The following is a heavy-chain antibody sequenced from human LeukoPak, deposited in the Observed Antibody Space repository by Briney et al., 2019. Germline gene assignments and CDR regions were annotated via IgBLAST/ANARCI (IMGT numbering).Heavy chain of an antibody. CDR3: ARGGSSWYVMSDY. J-gene: IGHJ4*02. CDR1: GYTFSSYD. D-gene: IGHD6-13*01. CDR2: MNPNSGNT. Sequence: ASVKVSCKASGYTFSSYDINWVRQATGQGLEWMGWMNPNSGNTGYAQKFQGRVTITRNTSISTAYMELSSLRSEDTAVYYCARGGSSWYVMSDYWGQGTLVTVSS. V-gene: IGHV1-8*01.